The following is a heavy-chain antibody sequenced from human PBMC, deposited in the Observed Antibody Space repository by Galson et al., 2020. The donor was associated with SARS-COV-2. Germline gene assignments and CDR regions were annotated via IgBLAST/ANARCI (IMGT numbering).Heavy chain of an antibody. D-gene: IGHD3-22*01. J-gene: IGHJ2*01. CDR1: GLSISSDFY. CDR3: ARPSSSGYYSVWYFDL. CDR2: IYQGGTT. Sequence: SEILSLTCAVSGLSISSDFYWGWFRQPPGKGLEWIGNIYQGGTTYYNPSLQSRVTISIDRSKNQFSLKMTSVTAADTAIYYCARPSSSGYYSVWYFDLWGRGTLVTVSS. V-gene: IGHV4-38-2*01.